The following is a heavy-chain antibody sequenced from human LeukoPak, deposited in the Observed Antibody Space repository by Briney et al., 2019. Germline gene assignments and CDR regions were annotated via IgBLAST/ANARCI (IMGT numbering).Heavy chain of an antibody. Sequence: GESLKISCKGSGYSFTSYWIGWVRQMPGKGLEWMGIIYPGDSDTRYSPSFQGQVTISADKSISTAYLQWGSLKASDTAMYYCARHTRGLADYYYYYYGMDVWGQGTTVTVSS. D-gene: IGHD5-12*01. V-gene: IGHV5-51*01. J-gene: IGHJ6*02. CDR1: GYSFTSYW. CDR3: ARHTRGLADYYYYYYGMDV. CDR2: IYPGDSDT.